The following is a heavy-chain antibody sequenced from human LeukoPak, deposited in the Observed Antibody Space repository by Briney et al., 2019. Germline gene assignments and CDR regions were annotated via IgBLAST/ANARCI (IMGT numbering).Heavy chain of an antibody. V-gene: IGHV3-7*01. D-gene: IGHD2-21*02. CDR3: ARDPPLPYCGGDCYSVVGGMDV. CDR2: IKQDGSEK. J-gene: IGHJ6*02. CDR1: GFTFSSYW. Sequence: PGGSLRLSCAASGFTFSSYWMSWVRQAPGKGLEWVANIKQDGSEKYYVDSVKGRFTISRDNAKNPLYLQMNSLRAEDTAVYYCARDPPLPYCGGDCYSVVGGMDVWGQGTTVTVSS.